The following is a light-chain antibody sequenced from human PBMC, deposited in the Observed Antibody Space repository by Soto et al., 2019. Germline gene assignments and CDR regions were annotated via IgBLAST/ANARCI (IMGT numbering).Light chain of an antibody. Sequence: QSVLTQPPSASGTPGQRVTISCSGGSSNIGSNVVNWYQHFPGTAPKLLINNNNQRPSGVPDRFSGSKSGTSASLAISGLQSEDEADYYCATWDNRLRGWVFGGGTKLTVL. V-gene: IGLV1-44*01. CDR2: NNN. CDR3: ATWDNRLRGWV. CDR1: SSNIGSNV. J-gene: IGLJ3*02.